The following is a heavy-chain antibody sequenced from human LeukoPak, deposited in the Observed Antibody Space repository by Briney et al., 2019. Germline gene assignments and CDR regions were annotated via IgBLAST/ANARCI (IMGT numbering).Heavy chain of an antibody. Sequence: KPGGSLRLSCAASGFTFSDYYMSWIRQAPGKGLEWVSYISSSGSTIYYADSVKGRFTISRNNAKNPLYLQMNSLRAEDTAVYYCARQCYYGDYEYYFDYWGQGTLVTVSS. V-gene: IGHV3-11*01. CDR3: ARQCYYGDYEYYFDY. CDR1: GFTFSDYY. J-gene: IGHJ4*02. D-gene: IGHD4-17*01. CDR2: ISSSGSTI.